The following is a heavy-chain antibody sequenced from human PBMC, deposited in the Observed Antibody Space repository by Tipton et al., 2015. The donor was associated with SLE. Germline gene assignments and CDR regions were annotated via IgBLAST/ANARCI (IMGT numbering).Heavy chain of an antibody. CDR3: ARGWRPGTGYYYYYYMDV. Sequence: TLSLTCAVYGGSFSGYYWSWIRQPPGKGLEWIGEINHSGSTNYNPSLKSRVTISVDTSKNQSSLKLSSVTAADTAVYYCARGWRPGTGYYYYYYMDVWGKGTTVTVSS. CDR2: INHSGST. CDR1: GGSFSGYY. J-gene: IGHJ6*03. D-gene: IGHD3/OR15-3a*01. V-gene: IGHV4-34*01.